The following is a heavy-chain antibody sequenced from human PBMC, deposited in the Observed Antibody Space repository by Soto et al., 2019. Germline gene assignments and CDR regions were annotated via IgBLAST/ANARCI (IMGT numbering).Heavy chain of an antibody. D-gene: IGHD3-10*01. J-gene: IGHJ6*02. V-gene: IGHV4-31*03. CDR3: ARDSRSARFGELLKDYGMDV. CDR1: GGSISSGGYY. Sequence: SETLSLTCTVSGGSISSGGYYWRWIRQHPGKGLEWIGYIYYSGSTYYNPSLKSRVTISVDTSKNQFSLKLSSVTAADTAVYYCARDSRSARFGELLKDYGMDVWGQGTTVTVSS. CDR2: IYYSGST.